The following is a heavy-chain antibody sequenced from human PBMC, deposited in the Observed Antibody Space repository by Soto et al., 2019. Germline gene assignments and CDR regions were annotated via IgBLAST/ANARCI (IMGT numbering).Heavy chain of an antibody. V-gene: IGHV4-4*02. CDR3: ARVAGSYYYGMDV. J-gene: IGHJ6*02. Sequence: QVQLQESGPGLVKPSGSLSLTCAVSGGSISSSNWWSWVRQPPGKGLEWIGEIYHSGSTNYNPSLESRVTISVDKSTNQFSLKPNSVTAADTAVYYCARVAGSYYYGMDVWGQGTTGTVSS. CDR2: IYHSGST. CDR1: GGSISSSNW.